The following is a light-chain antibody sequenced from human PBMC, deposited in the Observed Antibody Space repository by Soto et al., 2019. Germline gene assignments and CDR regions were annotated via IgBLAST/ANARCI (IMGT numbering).Light chain of an antibody. CDR1: QSGSSSY. V-gene: IGKV3-20*01. J-gene: IGKJ2*01. Sequence: EIVLTQSPGTLSLSPGESATLSCRARQSGSSSYLAWYQQKPAQPPRLLIYCASSRATGIPDRFSGSGSGTDFSLTISRSEPEEFAVYYCHQYGSFLMYTFGQGTKLEIK. CDR3: HQYGSFLMYT. CDR2: CAS.